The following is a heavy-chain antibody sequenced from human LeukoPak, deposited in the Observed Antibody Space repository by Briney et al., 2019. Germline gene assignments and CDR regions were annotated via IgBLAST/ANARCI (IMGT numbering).Heavy chain of an antibody. CDR3: ASHYGSGFDS. J-gene: IGHJ4*02. Sequence: GSLRLSCAASVFTFSSYGMHWVRQAPGKGLEWIGYIYYSGSSNYSPSLKSRVTMSLDTSKNQFSLKLSSVTAADTAMYYCASHYGSGFDSWGQGTLVTVSS. CDR2: IYYSGSS. CDR1: VFTFSSYG. D-gene: IGHD3-10*01. V-gene: IGHV4-59*01.